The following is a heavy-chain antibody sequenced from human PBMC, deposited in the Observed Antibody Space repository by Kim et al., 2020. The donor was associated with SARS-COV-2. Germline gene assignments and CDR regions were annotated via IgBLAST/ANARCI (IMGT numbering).Heavy chain of an antibody. Sequence: AESVRGRFTIARDNSKNTLYLQMNSLRAEDTAVYYCAKALYSSSWYAFDYWGQGTLVTVSS. V-gene: IGHV3-23*01. D-gene: IGHD6-13*01. CDR3: AKALYSSSWYAFDY. J-gene: IGHJ4*02.